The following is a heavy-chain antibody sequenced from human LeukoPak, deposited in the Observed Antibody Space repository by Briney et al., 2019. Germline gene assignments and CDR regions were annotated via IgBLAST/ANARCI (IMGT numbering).Heavy chain of an antibody. J-gene: IGHJ3*02. CDR3: ASELIVVVANDAFDI. Sequence: GGSLRLSCAASGFTFSSYWMHWVRQAPGKGLVWVSRINSDGSSTSYADSVKGRFTISRDNAKNSLYLQMNSLRAEDTAVYYCASELIVVVANDAFDIWGQGTMVTVSS. V-gene: IGHV3-74*01. D-gene: IGHD3-22*01. CDR2: INSDGSST. CDR1: GFTFSSYW.